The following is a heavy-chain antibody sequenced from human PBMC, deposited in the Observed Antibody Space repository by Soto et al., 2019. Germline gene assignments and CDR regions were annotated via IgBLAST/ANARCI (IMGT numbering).Heavy chain of an antibody. CDR1: GFTFSDYA. CDR3: AKGGRQWLVTSDFNY. J-gene: IGHJ4*02. CDR2: VSHDGRNT. V-gene: IGHV3-30*18. Sequence: VQLVESGGGVVQPGRSLRLSCAASGFTFSDYAMHWVRQAPGKGLEWVAVVSHDGRNTHYADSVKGRFTISRDSSKNMVSLEMTSLRAEDTAVYYFAKGGRQWLVTSDFNYWGQGALVTVSS. D-gene: IGHD6-19*01.